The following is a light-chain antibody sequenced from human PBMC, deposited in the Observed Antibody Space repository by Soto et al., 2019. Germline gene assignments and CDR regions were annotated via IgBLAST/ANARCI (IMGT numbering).Light chain of an antibody. CDR3: QQRSNWWT. V-gene: IGKV3-11*01. CDR2: DAS. CDR1: QSVGSD. J-gene: IGKJ1*01. Sequence: EIVMTQSPATLSVSPGERATLSCRASQSVGSDLAWYQQKPGQAPRLLIYDASNRATGIPARFSGSGSGTDFTLTISSLEPEDCAVYYCQQRSNWWTFGQGTKVDIK.